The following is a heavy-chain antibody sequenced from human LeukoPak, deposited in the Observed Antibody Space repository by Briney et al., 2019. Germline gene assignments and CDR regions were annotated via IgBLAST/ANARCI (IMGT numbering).Heavy chain of an antibody. CDR2: INHSGST. D-gene: IGHD3-10*01. CDR1: GGSFSGYY. V-gene: IGHV4-34*01. J-gene: IGHJ4*02. CDR3: ARGGTMVRGVII. Sequence: SETLSLTCAVYGGSFSGYYWSWIRQPPGKGLEWIGEINHSGSTNYNPSLKRRVTISVETSKNKLSLKLSSVTAADTAVYYCARGGTMVRGVIIWGKGTLVTVSS.